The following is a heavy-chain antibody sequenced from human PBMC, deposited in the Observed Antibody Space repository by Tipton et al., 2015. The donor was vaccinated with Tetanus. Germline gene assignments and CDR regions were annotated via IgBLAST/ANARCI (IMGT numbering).Heavy chain of an antibody. J-gene: IGHJ6*02. V-gene: IGHV1-18*01. CDR1: GYTFTHYG. CDR3: ARDRAVPVQAYGTDV. CDR2: ISPFTGDT. D-gene: IGHD6-19*01. Sequence: QVQLVQSGAEVKKPGASVKVSCKASGYTFTHYGISWVRQAPGQGLEWVGWISPFTGDTEYAQNLQDRLILTTDTSTATAYVEVRSLTPDDTAVYYCARDRAVPVQAYGTDVWGQGTSVTVSS.